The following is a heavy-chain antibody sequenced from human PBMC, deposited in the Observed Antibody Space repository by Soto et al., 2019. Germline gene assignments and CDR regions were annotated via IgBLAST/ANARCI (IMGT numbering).Heavy chain of an antibody. Sequence: GSLRLSCAGSGFVFSSFGMHWVRQAPGKGLEWVAVISYDGSDKYYADSVKGRFTISRDSSKNTLYLQINSLRAEDTAVYYCARDRSDGSSSPPSIYYYYGMDVWGQGTTVTVSS. J-gene: IGHJ6*02. CDR1: GFVFSSFG. CDR2: ISYDGSDK. D-gene: IGHD6-6*01. V-gene: IGHV3-30*03. CDR3: ARDRSDGSSSPPSIYYYYGMDV.